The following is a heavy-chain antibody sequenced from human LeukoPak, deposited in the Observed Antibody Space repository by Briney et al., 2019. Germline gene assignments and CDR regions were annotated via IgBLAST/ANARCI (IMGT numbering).Heavy chain of an antibody. Sequence: SETLSLTCSVSGGSISNFYWSWIRQPPGQGLEWIGYIYSSGGTTYNPSLKSRVSISVDTSKNQFSLKLTSVTAADTAMYYCARASGATDRVDYWGQGTLVTVSS. D-gene: IGHD2-15*01. J-gene: IGHJ4*02. CDR1: GGSISNFY. CDR2: IYSSGGT. CDR3: ARASGATDRVDY. V-gene: IGHV4-59*01.